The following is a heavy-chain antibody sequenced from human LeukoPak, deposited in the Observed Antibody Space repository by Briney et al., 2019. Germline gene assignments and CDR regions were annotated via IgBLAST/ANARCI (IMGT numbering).Heavy chain of an antibody. CDR2: IWYDGSGK. D-gene: IGHD2-15*01. V-gene: IGHV3-33*01. CDR1: IFTFTDYG. Sequence: GGSLRLSCAASIFTFTDYGMHWVRQPPGKGLEWVALIWYDGSGKYYADSVKGRFTISRDNSKNTLYLQMNSLRAEDTAVYYCAGDWCGSGSCYYFDHWGQGTLVTVSS. CDR3: AGDWCGSGSCYYFDH. J-gene: IGHJ4*02.